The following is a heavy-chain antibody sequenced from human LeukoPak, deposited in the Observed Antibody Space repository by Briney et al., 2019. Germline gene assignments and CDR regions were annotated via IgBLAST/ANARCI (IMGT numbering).Heavy chain of an antibody. J-gene: IGHJ4*02. CDR3: AGPQGYGGNSGNYFDY. D-gene: IGHD4-23*01. CDR2: IYPGDSDT. CDR1: GYSFTSYW. Sequence: GESLKISCKGSGYSFTSYWIGWVRQMPGKGLEWMGIIYPGDSDTKYSPSFQGQVTISADKSISTAYLQWSSLKASDTAMYYCAGPQGYGGNSGNYFDYWGQGTLVTVSS. V-gene: IGHV5-51*01.